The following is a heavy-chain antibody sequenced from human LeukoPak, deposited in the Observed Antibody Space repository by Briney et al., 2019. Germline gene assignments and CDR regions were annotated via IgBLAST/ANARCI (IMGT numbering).Heavy chain of an antibody. CDR3: ARGSPNWVGATSHFDY. V-gene: IGHV1-46*01. J-gene: IGHJ4*02. D-gene: IGHD1-26*01. CDR1: RYTFTSYY. Sequence: ASVKVSCEASRYTFTSYYMHWVRQAPGQGLEWMGIINPSGGSTSYAQKFQGRVTMTRDTSTSTVYMELSSLRSEDTAVYYCARGSPNWVGATSHFDYWGQGTLVTVSS. CDR2: INPSGGST.